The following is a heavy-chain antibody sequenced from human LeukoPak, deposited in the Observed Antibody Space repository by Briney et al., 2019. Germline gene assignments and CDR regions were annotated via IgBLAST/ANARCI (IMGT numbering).Heavy chain of an antibody. Sequence: SGGSLRLSCAASGFTFSSYAMSWVRQAPGKGLEWVSAISGSGGSTYYADSVKGRFTISRDNSKNTLYLQMNSLKTEDTAVYYCTTMHLYIVVVPAAIRRYYYYYMDVWGKGTTVTVSS. CDR1: GFTFSSYA. J-gene: IGHJ6*03. CDR3: TTMHLYIVVVPAAIRRYYYYYMDV. D-gene: IGHD2-2*02. V-gene: IGHV3-23*01. CDR2: ISGSGGST.